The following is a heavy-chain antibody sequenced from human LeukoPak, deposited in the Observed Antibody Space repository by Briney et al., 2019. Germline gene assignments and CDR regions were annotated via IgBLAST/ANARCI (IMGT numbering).Heavy chain of an antibody. CDR1: GGSISSGGYY. CDR2: IYDSGST. V-gene: IGHV4-31*03. J-gene: IGHJ6*02. Sequence: SETLSLTCTVSGGSISSGGYYWNWIRQHPGKGLEWIGYIYDSGSTYYNPSLKSRVTISVDTSKNQFSLKLSSVTAADTAVYYCVGADHYYYYGMDVWGQGTTVTVSS. CDR3: VGADHYYYYGMDV.